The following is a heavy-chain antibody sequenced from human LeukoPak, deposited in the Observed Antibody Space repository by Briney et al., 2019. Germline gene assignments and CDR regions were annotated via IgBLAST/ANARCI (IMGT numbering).Heavy chain of an antibody. Sequence: GGSLRLSCAASGFIFRTYAMSWVRQAPGKGLEWVSALSGSGDKTFYADSVRGRLTISRDNSKNTLYLRMNSLRAEDTAVYYCAKDLNYGFDYWGQGTLVTVSS. CDR1: GFIFRTYA. CDR3: AKDLNYGFDY. J-gene: IGHJ4*02. CDR2: LSGSGDKT. V-gene: IGHV3-23*01. D-gene: IGHD4-11*01.